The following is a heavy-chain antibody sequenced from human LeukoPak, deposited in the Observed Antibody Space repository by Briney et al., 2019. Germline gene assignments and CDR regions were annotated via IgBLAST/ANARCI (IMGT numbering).Heavy chain of an antibody. CDR3: ARSGLRITIFGVVGNWFDP. V-gene: IGHV4-34*01. Sequence: SGTLSLTCAVYGGSFSGYYWSWIRQPPGKGLEWIGEINHSGSTNYNPSLKSRVTISVDTSKNQFSLKLSSVTAADTAVYYCARSGLRITIFGVVGNWFDPWGQGTLVTVSS. J-gene: IGHJ5*02. CDR2: INHSGST. CDR1: GGSFSGYY. D-gene: IGHD3-3*01.